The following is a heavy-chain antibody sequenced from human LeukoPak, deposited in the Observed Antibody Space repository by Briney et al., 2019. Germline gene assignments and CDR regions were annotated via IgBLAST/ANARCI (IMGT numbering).Heavy chain of an antibody. CDR2: IKEDGSDK. CDR3: ARVMEGRRRVWFGELGVYNYYYMDV. V-gene: IGHV3-7*01. Sequence: GGSLRLSCAASGFMFSSSWMAWVRQAPGKGLEWVANIKEDGSDKNYVDSMKGRFTISRDNAKNSLYLQMNSLRAEDTAVYYCARVMEGRRRVWFGELGVYNYYYMDVWGKGTTVTVSS. CDR1: GFMFSSSW. D-gene: IGHD3-10*01. J-gene: IGHJ6*03.